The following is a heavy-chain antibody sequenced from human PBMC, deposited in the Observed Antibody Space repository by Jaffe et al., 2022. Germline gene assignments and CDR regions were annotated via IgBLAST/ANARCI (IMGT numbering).Heavy chain of an antibody. CDR2: IYYSGST. CDR3: ARCSGSYSSWGNWFDP. Sequence: QVQLQESGPGLVKPSETLSLTCTVSGGSISSYYWSWIRQPPGKGLEWIGYIYYSGSTNYNPSLKSRVTISVDTSKNQFSLKLSSVTAADTAVYYCARCSGSYSSWGNWFDPWGQGTLVTVSS. V-gene: IGHV4-59*01. J-gene: IGHJ5*02. D-gene: IGHD3-10*02. CDR1: GGSISSYY.